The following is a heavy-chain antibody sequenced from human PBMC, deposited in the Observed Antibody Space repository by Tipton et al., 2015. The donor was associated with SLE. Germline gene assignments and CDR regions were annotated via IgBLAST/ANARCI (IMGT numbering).Heavy chain of an antibody. D-gene: IGHD3/OR15-3a*01. V-gene: IGHV4-39*07. CDR1: GGSITSYSYY. CDR2: MYYRGST. J-gene: IGHJ5*02. Sequence: TLSLTCSVSGGSITSYSYYWGWVRQPPGKGLEWIGSMYYRGSTYYNPSLESRVTMSLDTSKNQFSLKLNSVTAADTAVYYCARQRGYNYGLYNWFDPWGQGTLVTVSS. CDR3: ARQRGYNYGLYNWFDP.